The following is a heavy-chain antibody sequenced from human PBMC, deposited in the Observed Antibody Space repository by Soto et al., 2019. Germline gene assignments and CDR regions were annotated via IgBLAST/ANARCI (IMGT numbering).Heavy chain of an antibody. J-gene: IGHJ5*02. CDR3: ARRKWFGELYWFDL. CDR2: IYYSGST. Sequence: SETLSLTCTVSGGSITDYYWSWIRQPPGRGLEWIGYIYYSGSTSYNPSLKSRVTISVDTSKNHFSLKLNSVTAADTAVYYCARRKWFGELYWFDLWGQGTLVTVS. CDR1: GGSITDYY. V-gene: IGHV4-59*01. D-gene: IGHD3-10*01.